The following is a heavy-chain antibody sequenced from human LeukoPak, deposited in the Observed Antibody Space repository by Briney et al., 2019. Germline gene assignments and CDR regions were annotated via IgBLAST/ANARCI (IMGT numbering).Heavy chain of an antibody. V-gene: IGHV3-23*01. Sequence: PGGSLRLSCTASGFTFSNYAMSWVRQAPGKGLEWVSGISGSGRGGSTYYAGSVKGRFTISRDNSKNTLYLQMNSLRAEDTAVYYCAKAPANYVDTAMGTFDYWGQGTLVTVSS. CDR3: AKAPANYVDTAMGTFDY. D-gene: IGHD5-18*01. CDR2: ISGSGRGGST. J-gene: IGHJ4*02. CDR1: GFTFSNYA.